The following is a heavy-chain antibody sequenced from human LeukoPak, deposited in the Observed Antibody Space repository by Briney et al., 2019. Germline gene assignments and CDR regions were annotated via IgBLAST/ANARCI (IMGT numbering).Heavy chain of an antibody. CDR1: GGSISSSSNY. J-gene: IGHJ5*02. D-gene: IGHD2-15*01. Sequence: SETLSLSCTVSGGSISSSSNYWGWIRQPPGKGREWIGSIYFSGSTNYNPSLKSRVTISVDTSKNQFSLKLSSVAAADTAVYYCARGRGYCSGGSCYYNWFDPWGQGTLVTVSS. V-gene: IGHV4-39*07. CDR3: ARGRGYCSGGSCYYNWFDP. CDR2: IYFSGST.